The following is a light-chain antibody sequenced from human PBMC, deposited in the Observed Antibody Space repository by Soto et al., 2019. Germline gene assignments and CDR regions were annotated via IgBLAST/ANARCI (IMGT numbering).Light chain of an antibody. J-gene: IGLJ1*01. CDR2: RNN. Sequence: QSVRTQPPSASGTPGQRVTISCSGSNSNIGRNTVNWYQQLPGTAPKLLIYRNNQRHSGVPDRFSGSKSGTSASLAISGLQSDDESDYYCASWDDGLTGYVFVTGTKVTVL. CDR3: ASWDDGLTGYV. V-gene: IGLV1-44*01. CDR1: NSNIGRNT.